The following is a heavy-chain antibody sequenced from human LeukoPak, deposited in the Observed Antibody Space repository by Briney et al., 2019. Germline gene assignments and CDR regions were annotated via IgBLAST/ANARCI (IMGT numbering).Heavy chain of an antibody. CDR2: IYTSGST. CDR1: GGSISSGSYY. D-gene: IGHD3-3*01. J-gene: IGHJ5*02. Sequence: PSQTLSLTCTVSGGSISSGSYYWSWIRQPAGKGLEWIGRIYTSGSTNYNPSLKSRVTISVDTSKNQFSLKLSSVTAADTAVYYCARVRSDFWRFDPWGQGTLVTVSS. V-gene: IGHV4-61*02. CDR3: ARVRSDFWRFDP.